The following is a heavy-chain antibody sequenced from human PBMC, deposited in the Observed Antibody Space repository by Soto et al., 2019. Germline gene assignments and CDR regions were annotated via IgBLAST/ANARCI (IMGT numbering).Heavy chain of an antibody. J-gene: IGHJ4*02. CDR3: ARWDSSSWYVDY. CDR2: IYYSGST. D-gene: IGHD6-13*01. V-gene: IGHV4-59*01. CDR1: GGSIRSYY. Sequence: SETLSLTCTVSGGSIRSYYCSWIRQPPGKGLEWIGYIYYSGSTNYNPSLKSRVTVSVDTSKNQFSLKLSSVTAADTAVYYCARWDSSSWYVDYWGQGTLVTVSS.